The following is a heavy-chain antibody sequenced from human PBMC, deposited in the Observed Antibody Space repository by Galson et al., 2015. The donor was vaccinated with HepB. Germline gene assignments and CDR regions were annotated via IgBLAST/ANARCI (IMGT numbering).Heavy chain of an antibody. Sequence: GSLRLSCAASGFTFSSYAMSWVRQAPGKGLEWVSAISGSGGSTYYADSVKGRFTISRDNSKNTLYLQMNSLRAEDTAVYYCAKDWFGELLSRNDAFDIWGQGTMVTVSS. CDR2: ISGSGGST. J-gene: IGHJ3*02. V-gene: IGHV3-23*01. CDR3: AKDWFGELLSRNDAFDI. D-gene: IGHD3-10*01. CDR1: GFTFSSYA.